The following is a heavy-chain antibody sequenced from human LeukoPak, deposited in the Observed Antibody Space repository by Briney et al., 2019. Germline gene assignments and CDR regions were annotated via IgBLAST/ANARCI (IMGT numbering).Heavy chain of an antibody. Sequence: PSETLSLTCAVYGGSFSGYYWSWIRQPPGKGLEWIGEINHSGSTNYNPSLKSRVTISVDTSKNQFSLKLSSVTAADTAVYYCARNSIVVVPAAMSFKYYYGMDVWGQGTSVTVSS. CDR1: GGSFSGYY. V-gene: IGHV4-34*01. CDR3: ARNSIVVVPAAMSFKYYYGMDV. D-gene: IGHD2-2*01. J-gene: IGHJ6*02. CDR2: INHSGST.